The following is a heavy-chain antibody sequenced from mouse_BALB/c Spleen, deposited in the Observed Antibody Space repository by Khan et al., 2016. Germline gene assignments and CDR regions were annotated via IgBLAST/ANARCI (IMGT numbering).Heavy chain of an antibody. CDR3: ARGGSSYEGAMDF. V-gene: IGHV3-2*02. CDR2: ISFSGST. CDR1: GYSITSDYA. J-gene: IGHJ4*01. Sequence: EVQLQESGPGLVKPSQSLSLTCTVTGYSITSDYAWNWIRQFPENKLEWMGYISFSGSTSYNPSLKSRISITRDTSKNQLFLQLNSVTTEDTVTYYCARGGSSYEGAMDFWGQGTSVTVSS. D-gene: IGHD1-1*01.